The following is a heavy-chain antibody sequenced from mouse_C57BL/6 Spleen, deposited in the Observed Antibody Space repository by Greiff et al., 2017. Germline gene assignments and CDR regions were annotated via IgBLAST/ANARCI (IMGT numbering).Heavy chain of an antibody. CDR1: GFTFTDYY. CDR2: IRNKANGYTT. Sequence: EVKVVESGGGLVQPGGSLSLSCAASGFTFTDYYMSWVRQPPGKALAWLGFIRNKANGYTTEYSASVKGRFTISRDNSQSILYLQMNALRAEDSATYYCASLHSRSFAYWGQGTLVTVSA. CDR3: ASLHSRSFAY. J-gene: IGHJ3*01. V-gene: IGHV7-3*01.